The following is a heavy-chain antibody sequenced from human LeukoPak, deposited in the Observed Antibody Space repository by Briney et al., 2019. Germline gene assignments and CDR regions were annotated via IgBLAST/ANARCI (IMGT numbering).Heavy chain of an antibody. CDR3: ARDLMGIAYRGAFYY. D-gene: IGHD6-13*01. J-gene: IGHJ4*02. CDR1: GFTFSSYS. CDR2: ITSGSSYI. V-gene: IGHV3-21*04. Sequence: GSLRLSCAASGFTFSSYSMNWVRQAPGKGLEWVSSITSGSSYIYYADSVKGRFTISRDNAKNSLYLQMNSLRAEDTAVYYCARDLMGIAYRGAFYYWGQGTLVTVSS.